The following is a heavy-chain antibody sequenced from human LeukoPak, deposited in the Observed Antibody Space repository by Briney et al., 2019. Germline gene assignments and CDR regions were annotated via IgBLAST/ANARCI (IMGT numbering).Heavy chain of an antibody. V-gene: IGHV3-23*01. Sequence: GGSLRLSCAASGFTFSSYAMSWVRQAPGKGLEWVLAISGSGGSTYYADSVKARFTISRDNSKNTLYLQMNSLRAEDTAVYYCAKGNTYYYDSSGQWGQGTLVTVSS. J-gene: IGHJ4*02. CDR3: AKGNTYYYDSSGQ. CDR2: ISGSGGST. CDR1: GFTFSSYA. D-gene: IGHD3-22*01.